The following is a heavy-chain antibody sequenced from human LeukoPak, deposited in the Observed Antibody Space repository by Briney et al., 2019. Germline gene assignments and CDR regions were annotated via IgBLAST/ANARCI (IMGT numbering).Heavy chain of an antibody. CDR2: ISSSSSTM. CDR3: ARDLAYSNYVDY. CDR1: GFTVSSNY. Sequence: GGSLRLSCAASGFTVSSNYMSWVRQAPGKGLEWVSYISSSSSTMYYADSVKGRFTISRDNAKNSLYLQMNSLRAEDTAVYYCARDLAYSNYVDYWGQGTLVTVSS. J-gene: IGHJ4*02. V-gene: IGHV3-48*01. D-gene: IGHD4-11*01.